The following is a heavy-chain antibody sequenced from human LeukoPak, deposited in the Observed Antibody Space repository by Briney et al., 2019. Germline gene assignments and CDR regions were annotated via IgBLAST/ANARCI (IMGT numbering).Heavy chain of an antibody. D-gene: IGHD2-15*01. J-gene: IGHJ4*02. CDR1: GGSISSYY. Sequence: TXSETLSLTCTVSGGSISSYYWSWIRQPPGKGLEWIGYIYYSGSTNYNPSLKSRVTISVDTSKNQFSLKLSSVTAADTAVYYCAREHSGSSYDYWGQGTLVTVSS. CDR3: AREHSGSSYDY. V-gene: IGHV4-59*01. CDR2: IYYSGST.